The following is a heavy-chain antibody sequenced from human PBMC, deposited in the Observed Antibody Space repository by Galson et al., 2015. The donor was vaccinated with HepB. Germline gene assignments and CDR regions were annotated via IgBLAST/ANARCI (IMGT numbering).Heavy chain of an antibody. J-gene: IGHJ4*02. V-gene: IGHV3-23*01. Sequence: SLRLSCAASGFTFSSYAMSWVRQAPGRGLEWVSAISGSGGSTYYADSVKGRFTISRGNSKNTLYLQMNSLRAEDTAVYYCAKAGGSYSDDYWGQGTLVTVSS. CDR1: GFTFSSYA. CDR3: AKAGGSYSDDY. CDR2: ISGSGGST. D-gene: IGHD1-26*01.